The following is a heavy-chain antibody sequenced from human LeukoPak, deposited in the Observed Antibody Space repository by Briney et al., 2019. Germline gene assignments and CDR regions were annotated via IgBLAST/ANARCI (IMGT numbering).Heavy chain of an antibody. CDR3: ARALSVSSGWYAYFDC. J-gene: IGHJ4*02. CDR1: GGSFSGYY. CDR2: ITHSGST. V-gene: IGHV4-34*01. Sequence: SETLSLTCAVYGGSFSGYYWSWIRQPPGKGLEWIGEITHSGSTNYNPSLKSRVTISVDTSKNQFSLKLTSVAAADTAVYYCARALSVSSGWYAYFDCWGQGTLVTVSS. D-gene: IGHD6-19*01.